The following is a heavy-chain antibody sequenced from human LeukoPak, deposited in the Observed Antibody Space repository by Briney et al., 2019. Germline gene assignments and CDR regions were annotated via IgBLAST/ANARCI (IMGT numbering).Heavy chain of an antibody. CDR2: IKQDGSEK. Sequence: PGGSLRLSCAASGFTLSSYWMSWVRQAPGKGLEWVANIKQDGSEKYYVDSVKGRFTISRDNAKNSLYLQMNSLRAEDTAVYYCARDRWSYDSSGYWVYWGQGTLVTVSS. CDR3: ARDRWSYDSSGYWVY. D-gene: IGHD3-22*01. J-gene: IGHJ4*02. CDR1: GFTLSSYW. V-gene: IGHV3-7*01.